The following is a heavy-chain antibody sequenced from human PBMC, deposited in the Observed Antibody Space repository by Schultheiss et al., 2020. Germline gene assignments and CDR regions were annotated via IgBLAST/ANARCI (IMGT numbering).Heavy chain of an antibody. CDR3: ARDNWNYH. CDR2: IDWDASTT. Sequence: GGSLRLSCAASGFTFDDYAMHWVRQAPGKGLEWVSGIDWDASTTGYVDSVKGRFTISRDNAKNSLYLQMNSLRAEDTAVYYCARDNWNYHWGQGTLVTVSS. CDR1: GFTFDDYA. V-gene: IGHV3-9*01. J-gene: IGHJ4*02. D-gene: IGHD1-7*01.